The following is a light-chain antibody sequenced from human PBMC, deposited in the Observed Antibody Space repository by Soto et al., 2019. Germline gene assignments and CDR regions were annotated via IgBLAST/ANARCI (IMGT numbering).Light chain of an antibody. CDR3: QQTYNMMYT. V-gene: IGKV1-39*01. Sequence: DIQMTQSPSSLSASVGDRVTITCRATQSISSYLNWYQQKPGKAPQLLIYAASSLQSGVPSRFSGGGSGTDFTLTIRSLQPEDFATYYCQQTYNMMYTFGQGTRLEIK. CDR2: AAS. CDR1: QSISSY. J-gene: IGKJ2*01.